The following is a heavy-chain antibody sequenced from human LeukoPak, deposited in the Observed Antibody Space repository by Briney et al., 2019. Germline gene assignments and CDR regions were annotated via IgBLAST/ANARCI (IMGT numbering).Heavy chain of an antibody. V-gene: IGHV1-2*02. J-gene: IGHJ6*03. D-gene: IGHD6-19*01. CDR2: INPNSGGT. CDR3: ARVEEVTGTPVYYMDV. CDR1: GYMFTGYY. Sequence: ASVKVSCKASGYMFTGYYMHWVRQAPGQGLEWMGWINPNSGGTNYAQKFQGRVTMTRDTSISTAYMDLSRLRSDDTAVYYCARVEEVTGTPVYYMDVWGKGTTVTVSS.